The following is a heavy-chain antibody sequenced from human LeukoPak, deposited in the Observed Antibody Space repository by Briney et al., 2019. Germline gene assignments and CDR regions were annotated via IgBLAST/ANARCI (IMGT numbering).Heavy chain of an antibody. CDR1: EFTFSSYT. CDR3: ARVLSRYSGDYFDY. V-gene: IGHV3-48*02. D-gene: IGHD3-9*01. Sequence: PGGSLRLSCAASEFTFSSYTMSWVRQAPGKGLEWVSYIGGDSGTIYYADSVKGRFTISRDNAKDSLYLQMNSLRDEDTAVYYCARVLSRYSGDYFDYWGHGTLVTVSS. CDR2: IGGDSGTI. J-gene: IGHJ4*01.